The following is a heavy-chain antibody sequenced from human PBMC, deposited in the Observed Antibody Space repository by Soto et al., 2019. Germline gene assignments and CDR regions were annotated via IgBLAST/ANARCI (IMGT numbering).Heavy chain of an antibody. Sequence: GGSLRLSCAASGFIFSDYYMSWIRQAPGKGLEWVSYISSSGSTTYYTDSVKGRFTISRDNAKNSVYLQMNSLRAEDTAVYYCARDRNTDMETFDYWGQGTLVTVSS. J-gene: IGHJ4*02. CDR2: ISSSGSTT. CDR1: GFIFSDYY. D-gene: IGHD5-18*01. CDR3: ARDRNTDMETFDY. V-gene: IGHV3-11*01.